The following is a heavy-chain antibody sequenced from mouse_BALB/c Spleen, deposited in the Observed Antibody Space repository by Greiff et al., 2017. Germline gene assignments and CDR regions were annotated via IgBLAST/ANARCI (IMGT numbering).Heavy chain of an antibody. V-gene: IGHV2-9*02. Sequence: VQVVESGPGLVAPSQSLSITCTVSGFSLTSYGVHWVRQPPGKGLEWLGVIWAGGSTNYNSALMSRLSISKDNSKSQVFLKMNSLQTDDTAMYCCARGGGTGAMDYWGQGTSVTVSS. CDR3: ARGGGTGAMDY. CDR1: GFSLTSYG. CDR2: IWAGGST. D-gene: IGHD4-1*01. J-gene: IGHJ4*01.